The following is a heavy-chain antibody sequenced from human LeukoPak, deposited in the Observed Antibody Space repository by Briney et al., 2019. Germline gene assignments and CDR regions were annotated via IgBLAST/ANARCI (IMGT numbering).Heavy chain of an antibody. CDR1: GGSISSGGYY. J-gene: IGHJ4*02. V-gene: IGHV4-31*03. Sequence: SETLSLTCTVSGGSISSGGYYWSWIRQHPGKGLEWIGYIYYSGSTYYNPSLKSRVTISVDTSKNQFSLKLSSVTAADTAVYYCARNPYSKPGYFDYWGQGTLVTVSS. CDR2: IYYSGST. CDR3: ARNPYSKPGYFDY. D-gene: IGHD2-21*01.